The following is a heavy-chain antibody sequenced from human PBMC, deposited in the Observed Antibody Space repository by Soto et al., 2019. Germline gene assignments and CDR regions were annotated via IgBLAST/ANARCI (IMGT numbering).Heavy chain of an antibody. CDR3: ARDPVYCSSTSCYLADYEGYYFDY. CDR2: IWYDGSNK. V-gene: IGHV3-33*01. J-gene: IGHJ4*02. CDR1: GFTFSSYG. Sequence: PGGSLRLSCAASGFTFSSYGMHWVRQAPGKGLEWVAVIWYDGSNKYYADSVKGRFTISRDNSKNTLYLQMNSLRAEDTAVYYCARDPVYCSSTSCYLADYEGYYFDYWGQGTLVTVSS. D-gene: IGHD2-2*01.